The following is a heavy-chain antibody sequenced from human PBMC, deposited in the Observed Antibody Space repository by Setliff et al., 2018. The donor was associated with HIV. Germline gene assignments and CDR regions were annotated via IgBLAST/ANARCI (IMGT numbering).Heavy chain of an antibody. CDR1: GYSLSSDYY. J-gene: IGHJ5*02. D-gene: IGHD3-10*01. Sequence: SETLSLTCAVSGYSLSSDYYWGWIRQPPGKGLEWIASIYHSGSTYYNPSLKSRVIISVDTSNNQFSLSLTSVTAADTAVYYCVRSIHGGGSEPFDTWGQGILVTVSS. V-gene: IGHV4-38-2*01. CDR2: IYHSGST. CDR3: VRSIHGGGSEPFDT.